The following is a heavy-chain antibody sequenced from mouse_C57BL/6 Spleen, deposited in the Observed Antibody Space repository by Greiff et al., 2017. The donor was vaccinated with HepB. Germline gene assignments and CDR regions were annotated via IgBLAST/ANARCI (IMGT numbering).Heavy chain of an antibody. CDR1: GYTFTSYT. Sequence: QVQLQQSGAELARPGASVKMSCKASGYTFTSYTMHWVKQRPGPGLEWIRYINPSSGYTKYNQKFKDKATLTADKSSSTAYMQLDSLTSEDSAVYYCASLLRFDVWGTGTTVTVSS. CDR2: INPSSGYT. J-gene: IGHJ1*03. D-gene: IGHD1-1*01. CDR3: ASLLRFDV. V-gene: IGHV1-4*01.